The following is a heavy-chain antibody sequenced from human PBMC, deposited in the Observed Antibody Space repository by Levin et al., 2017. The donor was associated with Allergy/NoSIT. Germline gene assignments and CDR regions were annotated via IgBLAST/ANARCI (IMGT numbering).Heavy chain of an antibody. D-gene: IGHD3-10*01. CDR2: IYYSGST. J-gene: IGHJ5*02. Sequence: SQTLSLTCTVSGGSISSSSYYWGWIRQPPGKGLEWIGSIYYSGSTYYNPSLKSRVTISVDTSKNQFSLKLSSVTAADTAVDYCERPPYYYGSRSYYNGGAWGQGTLVTVSS. V-gene: IGHV4-39*01. CDR3: ERPPYYYGSRSYYNGGA. CDR1: GGSISSSSYY.